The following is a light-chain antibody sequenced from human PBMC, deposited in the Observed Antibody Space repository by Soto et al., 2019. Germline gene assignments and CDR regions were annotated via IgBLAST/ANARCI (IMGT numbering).Light chain of an antibody. Sequence: QPVLTQPPSASGTPGQRVTISCSGSSSNIGSNYVYWYQQLPGTAPKLLIHRNNQRPSGVPDRFSGSKSGTSASLAISGLRSEDEADYYCAAWDDSLSGPVFGGGTKLTVL. J-gene: IGLJ2*01. CDR1: SSNIGSNY. V-gene: IGLV1-47*01. CDR3: AAWDDSLSGPV. CDR2: RNN.